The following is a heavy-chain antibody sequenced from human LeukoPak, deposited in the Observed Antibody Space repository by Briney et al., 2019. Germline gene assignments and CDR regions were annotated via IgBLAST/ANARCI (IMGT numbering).Heavy chain of an antibody. Sequence: SETLSLTCTVSGGSISSYYWSWIRQPAGKGLEWIGRIYTSGSTNYNPSLKSRVTISVDKSKNQFSLKLSSVTAADTAVYYCAREAYYDSSGYYHRVFDYWGQGTLVTVSS. CDR3: AREAYYDSSGYYHRVFDY. J-gene: IGHJ4*02. D-gene: IGHD3-22*01. CDR2: IYTSGST. CDR1: GGSISSYY. V-gene: IGHV4-4*07.